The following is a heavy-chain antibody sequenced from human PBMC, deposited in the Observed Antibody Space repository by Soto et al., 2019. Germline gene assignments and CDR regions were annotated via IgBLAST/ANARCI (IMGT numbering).Heavy chain of an antibody. CDR3: ARASYSGYDYDAFDI. D-gene: IGHD5-12*01. Sequence: QVQLVQSGAEVKKPGSSVKVSCKASGGTFSSYTISWVRQAPGQGLEWMGRIIPILGIANYAQKFQGRVTITADKSTSTAYMELRSLRSEDTSVYYCARASYSGYDYDAFDIWGQGTTVTVSS. J-gene: IGHJ3*02. CDR1: GGTFSSYT. CDR2: IIPILGIA. V-gene: IGHV1-69*02.